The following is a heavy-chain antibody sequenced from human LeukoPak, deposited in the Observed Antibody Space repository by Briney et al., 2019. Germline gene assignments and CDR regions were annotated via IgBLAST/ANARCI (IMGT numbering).Heavy chain of an antibody. CDR3: ARGLSY. Sequence: PSETLSLTCAVCGGSFSGYYWSWIRQPPGKGLEWIGEINHSGSTNYNPSLKSRVTVSVDTSKNQFSLKLSSATAADTAVYYCARGLSYWGQGTLVTVSS. J-gene: IGHJ4*02. CDR2: INHSGST. V-gene: IGHV4-34*01. CDR1: GGSFSGYY.